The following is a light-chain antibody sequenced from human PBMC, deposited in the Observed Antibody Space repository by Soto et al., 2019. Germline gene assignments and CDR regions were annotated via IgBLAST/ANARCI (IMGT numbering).Light chain of an antibody. CDR3: QSYDSSNQV. CDR1: SGSIASNY. J-gene: IGLJ2*01. CDR2: EDN. Sequence: NFMLTQPHSVSESPGKTVTISCTRRSGSIASNYVQWYQQRPGSSPTTVIYEDNQRPSGVPDRFSGSIDSSSNSASLTISGLKTEDDADYYCQSYDSSNQVFGGGTKVTVL. V-gene: IGLV6-57*01.